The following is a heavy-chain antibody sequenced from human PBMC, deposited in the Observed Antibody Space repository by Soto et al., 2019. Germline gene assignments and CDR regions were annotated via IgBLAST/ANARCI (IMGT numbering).Heavy chain of an antibody. J-gene: IGHJ4*02. CDR2: ISGSGGST. Sequence: GGSLRLSCAASGITLDSAWVNWVRQAPGKGLEWVSAISGSGGSTYYADSVKGRFTISRDNSKNTLYLQMNSLRAEDTAVYYCAYSSTPFDYWGQGTLVTVSS. V-gene: IGHV3-23*01. D-gene: IGHD6-13*01. CDR3: AYSSTPFDY. CDR1: GITLDSAW.